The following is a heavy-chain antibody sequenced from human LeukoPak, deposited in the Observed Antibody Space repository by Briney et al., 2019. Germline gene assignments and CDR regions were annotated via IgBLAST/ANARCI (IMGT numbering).Heavy chain of an antibody. J-gene: IGHJ4*02. D-gene: IGHD2-21*01. CDR1: GYTFTSYG. V-gene: IGHV1-18*01. CDR3: ARDLGIAQFDF. Sequence: ASVKLSCKASGYTFTSYGINWVRHAPGQGLEWMVGINAYNGYTNYAQKLQGRVTMTTDTSTSTAYMELRSLRSDDTAVYFCARDLGIAQFDFWGQGTLVTVSS. CDR2: INAYNGYT.